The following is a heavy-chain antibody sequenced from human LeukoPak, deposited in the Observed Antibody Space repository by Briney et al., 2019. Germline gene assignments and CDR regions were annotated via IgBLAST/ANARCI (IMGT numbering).Heavy chain of an antibody. CDR1: GFTFSSYS. V-gene: IGHV3-48*02. J-gene: IGHJ4*03. D-gene: IGHD3-10*01. Sequence: TGGSLRLSCVASGFTFSSYSMNWVRQAPGKGLEWVAYISSSSSTMYYADSVKGRFTISRDNAKNSLYLQMNSLRDEDTAVYYCARAILPDGSGSCYFDYWGQGTLVTVSS. CDR3: ARAILPDGSGSCYFDY. CDR2: ISSSSSTM.